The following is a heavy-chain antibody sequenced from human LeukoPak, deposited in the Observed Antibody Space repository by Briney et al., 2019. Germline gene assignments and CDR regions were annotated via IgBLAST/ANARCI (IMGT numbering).Heavy chain of an antibody. CDR1: GGSFSGYY. CDR3: ARDNSYGHYGPFDY. CDR2: INHSGST. J-gene: IGHJ4*02. D-gene: IGHD4-17*01. V-gene: IGHV4-34*01. Sequence: SETLSLTCAVYGGSFSGYYWSWIRQPPGKGLEWIGEINHSGSTNYNPSLKSRVTISVDTSKNQFSLKLSSVTAADTAVYYCARDNSYGHYGPFDYWGQGTLVPVSS.